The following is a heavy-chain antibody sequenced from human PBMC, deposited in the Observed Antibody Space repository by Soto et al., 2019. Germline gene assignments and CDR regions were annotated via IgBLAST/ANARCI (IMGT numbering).Heavy chain of an antibody. CDR1: GCSIRRGGYS. J-gene: IGHJ4*02. CDR2: IYHSGST. Sequence: SETLSLSCSVSGCSIRRGGYSWSWIRQPPGKGLEWIGYIYHSGSTYYNPSLKSRVTISVDRSKNQFSLKLSSVTAADTAGYYCARGGSVTMTFDYWRQRKMVTVS. CDR3: ARGGSVTMTFDY. D-gene: IGHD4-17*01. V-gene: IGHV4-30-2*01.